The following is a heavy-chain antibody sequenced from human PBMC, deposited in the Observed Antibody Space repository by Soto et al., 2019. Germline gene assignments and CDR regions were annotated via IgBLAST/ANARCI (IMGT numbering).Heavy chain of an antibody. CDR2: IIPIFGTA. V-gene: IGHV1-69*13. CDR1: GGTFSRYA. CDR3: ARVTDYDFWSGYLDV. J-gene: IGHJ6*02. Sequence: ASVKVSCKACGGTFSRYAISWVRQAPGQGLEWMGGIIPIFGTANYAQKFQGRVTITADESTSTAYMELSSLRSEDTAVYYCARVTDYDFWSGYLDVWGQGTTVTVS. D-gene: IGHD3-3*01.